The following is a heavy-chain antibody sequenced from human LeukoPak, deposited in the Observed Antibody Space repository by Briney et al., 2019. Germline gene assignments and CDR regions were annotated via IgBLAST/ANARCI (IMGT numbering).Heavy chain of an antibody. CDR1: GFTFSSYA. V-gene: IGHV3-23*01. D-gene: IGHD4/OR15-4a*01. J-gene: IGHJ1*01. Sequence: PGGSLRLSCAASGFTFSSYAMSWVCQAPGKGLEWVSAISGSGGTTYYADSVKGRFTISRDNSKNTLYLQMNSLRAEDTAVYYCAGLSAEYFQHWGQGTLVTVSS. CDR3: AGLSAEYFQH. CDR2: ISGSGGTT.